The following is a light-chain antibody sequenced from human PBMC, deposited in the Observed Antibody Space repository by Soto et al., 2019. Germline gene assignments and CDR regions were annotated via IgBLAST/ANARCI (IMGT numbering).Light chain of an antibody. Sequence: DIQMTQSPSTLDAAVGDRVTLTCRASQSISSWLAWYQQKPGKAPKLLIYDASSLESGVPSRFSGSGSGTEFTLTISSLQPDDFATYYCQQYNSYSPTFGQGTKVDIK. CDR1: QSISSW. CDR2: DAS. J-gene: IGKJ1*01. CDR3: QQYNSYSPT. V-gene: IGKV1-5*01.